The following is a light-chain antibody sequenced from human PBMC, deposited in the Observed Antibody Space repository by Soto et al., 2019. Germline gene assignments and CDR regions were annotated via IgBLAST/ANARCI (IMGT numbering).Light chain of an antibody. CDR2: GAS. V-gene: IGKV3-20*01. CDR1: QSVISTY. CDR3: QQYGSSTPIT. J-gene: IGKJ5*01. Sequence: EIVMTQSPGTLSLSPGERATLSCISSQSVISTYLAWYQQKPGQAPRLLIYGASSRAPSIPDRFSGSGSGTDFTLTISRLEPEDFAVYYCQQYGSSTPITFGQGTRLEIK.